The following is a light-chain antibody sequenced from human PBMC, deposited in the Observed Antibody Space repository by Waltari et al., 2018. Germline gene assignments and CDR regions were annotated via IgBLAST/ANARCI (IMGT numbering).Light chain of an antibody. CDR2: SVS. CDR3: SSYTSSISLA. Sequence: QSALTQPTSVSGSPGQSIPISCTGTSSDVGGYNYDSWYQQQPGRAPKILIYSVSNRPSGVSNRFSGSKSGNTASLTISGLQAEDEADYYCSSYTSSISLAFGGGTKLTVL. J-gene: IGLJ2*01. V-gene: IGLV2-14*01. CDR1: SSDVGGYNY.